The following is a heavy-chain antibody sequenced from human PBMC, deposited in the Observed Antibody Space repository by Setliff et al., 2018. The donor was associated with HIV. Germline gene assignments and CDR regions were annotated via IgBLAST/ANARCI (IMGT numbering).Heavy chain of an antibody. CDR2: VYHTGST. D-gene: IGHD5-12*01. J-gene: IGHJ4*02. CDR1: GGSIGIHY. V-gene: IGHV4-59*11. Sequence: SETLSLTCAVSGGSIGIHYWSWIRQPPGKGLEWIGTVYHTGSTIYNPSLQSRVIMSVDTSRNQFSLNVNSLTAADTAVYLCARWGDGYNSYDFWGQGTLVTVSS. CDR3: ARWGDGYNSYDF.